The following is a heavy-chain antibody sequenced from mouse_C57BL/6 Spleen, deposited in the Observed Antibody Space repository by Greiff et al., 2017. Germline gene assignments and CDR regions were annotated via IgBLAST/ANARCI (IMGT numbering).Heavy chain of an antibody. Sequence: EVKLQESGPKVVNAGASVKLSCKSSGYSFSRYKMECVKQSHVKSLEWIEHINLFNGITNYNGNFKSKATLTVDISSSTAYMELSRLTSEDSEVYYCARGYDYDGAYWGQGTLVTVSA. V-gene: IGHV1-16*01. D-gene: IGHD2-4*01. J-gene: IGHJ3*01. CDR1: GYSFSRYK. CDR3: ARGYDYDGAY. CDR2: INLFNGIT.